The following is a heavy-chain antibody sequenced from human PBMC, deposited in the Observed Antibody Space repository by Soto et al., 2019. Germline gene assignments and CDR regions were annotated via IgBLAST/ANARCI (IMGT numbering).Heavy chain of an antibody. CDR2: IKDGGEST. V-gene: IGHV3-23*01. D-gene: IGHD6-13*01. CDR1: GFTFSNYA. J-gene: IGHJ4*02. Sequence: DVQLLESGGGLVQPGGSLKLSFAASGFTFSNYAMHWVRQAPGKGLEWVSTIKDGGESTFYLDSVRGRFTISRDNSKDTLYLQMTSLRVEDTALYHCVKGGASYTSCWYANWGQGILVTVSS. CDR3: VKGGASYTSCWYAN.